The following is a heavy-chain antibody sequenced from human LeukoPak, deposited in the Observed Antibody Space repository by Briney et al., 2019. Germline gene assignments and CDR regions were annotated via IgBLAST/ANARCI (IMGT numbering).Heavy chain of an antibody. CDR1: GYSFTSYW. CDR2: IYPGDSDT. D-gene: IGHD6-6*01. Sequence: GESLKISCKGSGYSFTSYWIGWVRQTPGKGLEWMGIIYPGDSDTRYSPSFQGQVTISADKSISTAYLQWSSLKASDTAMYYCARLRLRDTSSSGHWFDPWGQGTLVTVSS. V-gene: IGHV5-51*01. CDR3: ARLRLRDTSSSGHWFDP. J-gene: IGHJ5*02.